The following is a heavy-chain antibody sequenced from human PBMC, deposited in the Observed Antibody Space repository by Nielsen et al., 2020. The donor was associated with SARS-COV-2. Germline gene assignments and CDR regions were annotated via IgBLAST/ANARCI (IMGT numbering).Heavy chain of an antibody. Sequence: SETLSLTCSVSGDSVSEYYWSWLRQAPGKEPEWIGYIFYSGTTDYNPSLRNRVSISMDTSKNQLSLRLRSVTAADTAIYYRAVYSQYTSSLNWFDPWGHGVLVTVSS. V-gene: IGHV4-59*08. D-gene: IGHD6-13*01. CDR3: AVYSQYTSSLNWFDP. CDR1: GDSVSEYY. CDR2: IFYSGTT. J-gene: IGHJ5*02.